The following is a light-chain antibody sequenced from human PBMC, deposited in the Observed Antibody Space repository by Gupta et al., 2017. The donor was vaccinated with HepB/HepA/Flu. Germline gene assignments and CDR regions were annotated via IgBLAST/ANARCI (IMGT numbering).Light chain of an antibody. CDR1: QSVLYSSNNKYF. V-gene: IGKV4-1*01. J-gene: IGKJ1*01. CDR3: HEDNSPQT. CDR2: WAS. Sequence: DIVMTQPPDPPAVSLGERATINCKSSQSVLYSSNNKYFLAWYQQKPVQPPKLLIYWASTREYGVPDRVSGSGSGTDFTLTSSSLQAEDVAVYYWHEDNSPQTFGQGTKVEIK.